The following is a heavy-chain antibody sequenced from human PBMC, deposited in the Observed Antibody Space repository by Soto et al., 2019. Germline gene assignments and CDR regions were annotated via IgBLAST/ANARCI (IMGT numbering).Heavy chain of an antibody. Sequence: ESVGGLVQPGGSLRLSCAASGFTFSSYWMSWVRQAPGKGLEWVANIKQDGSEKYYVDSVKGRFTISRDNAKNSLYLQMNSLRAEDTAVYYCAREGVDSSGPTLDVWGKGTTVTVSS. V-gene: IGHV3-7*01. CDR2: IKQDGSEK. J-gene: IGHJ6*04. CDR3: AREGVDSSGPTLDV. CDR1: GFTFSSYW. D-gene: IGHD6-19*01.